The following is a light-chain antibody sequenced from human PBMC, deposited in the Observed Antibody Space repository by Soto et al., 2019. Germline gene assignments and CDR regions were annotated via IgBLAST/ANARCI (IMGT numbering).Light chain of an antibody. Sequence: DIQMTQSPSTLSASVGDRVTITCRASQSISYWLAWYQQKPGKAPKLLIYKASSLGGWVPSRFSGSGSCTAFTLPTITLQPDDFATYCCQQYRSYPVDFGRGAQVEIK. CDR2: KAS. CDR1: QSISYW. CDR3: QQYRSYPVD. J-gene: IGKJ4*01. V-gene: IGKV1-5*03.